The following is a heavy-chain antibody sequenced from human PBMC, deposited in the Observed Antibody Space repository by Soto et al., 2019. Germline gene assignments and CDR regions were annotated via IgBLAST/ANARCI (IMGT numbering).Heavy chain of an antibody. V-gene: IGHV3-23*01. CDR3: VKGARITIFGVVTDDAFDI. CDR1: GFTFSSYA. CDR2: ISGSGGST. D-gene: IGHD3-3*01. J-gene: IGHJ3*02. Sequence: GGSLRLSCAASGFTFSSYAMSWVRQAPGKGLEWVSAISGSGGSTYYADSVKGRFTISRDNSKNTLYLQMNSLRAEDTAVYYCVKGARITIFGVVTDDAFDIWGQGTMVTVSS.